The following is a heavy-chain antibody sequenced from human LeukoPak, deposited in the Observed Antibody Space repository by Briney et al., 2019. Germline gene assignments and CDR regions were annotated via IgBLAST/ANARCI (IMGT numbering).Heavy chain of an antibody. D-gene: IGHD3/OR15-3a*01. J-gene: IGHJ2*01. CDR2: MSQSGSA. CDR1: GGSISSSGFY. CDR3: ARHGLTSFRYFDL. Sequence: SETLSLTCRVSGGSISSSGFYWGWLRQPPGKGLEWIGTMSQSGSAHYNSSLKSRVTVSVDTSKNQCSLTLSSVTAADTAVYYCARHGLTSFRYFDLWGRGTLVTVSS. V-gene: IGHV4-39*01.